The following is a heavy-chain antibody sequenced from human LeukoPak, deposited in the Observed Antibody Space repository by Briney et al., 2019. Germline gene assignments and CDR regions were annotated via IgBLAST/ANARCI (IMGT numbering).Heavy chain of an antibody. CDR3: GRGGGELEDWPIDY. V-gene: IGHV1-69*01. CDR1: GGTFSSYA. Sequence: SVKVSCKASGGTFSSYAISWVRQAPGQRLEWMGGIIPIFGTANYAQKFQGRVTITADESTSTAYMELSSLRSEDTAVYYCGRGGGELEDWPIDYWGQGTLVTVSS. CDR2: IIPIFGTA. D-gene: IGHD1-7*01. J-gene: IGHJ4*02.